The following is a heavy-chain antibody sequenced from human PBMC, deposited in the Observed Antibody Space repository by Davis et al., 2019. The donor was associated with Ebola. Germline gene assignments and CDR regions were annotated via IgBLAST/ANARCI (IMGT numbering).Heavy chain of an antibody. CDR2: ISSSSSTI. D-gene: IGHD2-2*02. V-gene: IGHV3-48*01. Sequence: GGSLRLSCAASGFTFSSYSMNWVRQAPGKGLEWVSYISSSSSTIYYADSVKVRFTISRDNAKNSLYLQMNSLSAEDTAVYYGANAVVPAPIGYYYGMDVWGQGTTVTVSS. CDR3: ANAVVPAPIGYYYGMDV. CDR1: GFTFSSYS. J-gene: IGHJ6*02.